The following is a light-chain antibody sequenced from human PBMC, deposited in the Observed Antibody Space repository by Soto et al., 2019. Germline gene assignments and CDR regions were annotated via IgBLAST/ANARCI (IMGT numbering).Light chain of an antibody. Sequence: DIQMTQSPSTLSPSVGDRVTITCRASQSISTWLAWYQQKPGKAPKLLIYKASSLESGVPSRFSGSGSGTEFTLTISGLQPDDFASYYCQQYNRYPLTFGGGTKVDIK. V-gene: IGKV1-5*03. J-gene: IGKJ4*01. CDR1: QSISTW. CDR2: KAS. CDR3: QQYNRYPLT.